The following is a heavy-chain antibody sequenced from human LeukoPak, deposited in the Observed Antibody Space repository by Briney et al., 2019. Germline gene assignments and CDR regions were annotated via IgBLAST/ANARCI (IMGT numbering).Heavy chain of an antibody. Sequence: SETLSLTCTVSGGSISSYYWSWIRQPAGKGLEWIGRIYTSGSTNYNPSLKSRVTMSVDTSKNQFSLKLSSVTAADTAVYYCARGRVGGSSHDAFDIWGQGTMVIVSS. D-gene: IGHD1-26*01. J-gene: IGHJ3*02. CDR2: IYTSGST. CDR1: GGSISSYY. CDR3: ARGRVGGSSHDAFDI. V-gene: IGHV4-4*07.